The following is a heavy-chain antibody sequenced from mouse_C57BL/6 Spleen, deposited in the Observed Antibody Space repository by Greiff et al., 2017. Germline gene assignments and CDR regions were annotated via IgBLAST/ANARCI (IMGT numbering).Heavy chain of an antibody. Sequence: EVQLQQSGPELVKPGASVKISCKASGYTFTDYYMNWVKQSHGKSLEWIGDINPNNGGTSYNQKFKGKATLTVDKSSSTAYMELRSLTSEDSAVYYCARKGTTVVEYWYFDVWGTGTTVTVSS. V-gene: IGHV1-26*01. J-gene: IGHJ1*03. CDR1: GYTFTDYY. CDR3: ARKGTTVVEYWYFDV. D-gene: IGHD1-1*01. CDR2: INPNNGGT.